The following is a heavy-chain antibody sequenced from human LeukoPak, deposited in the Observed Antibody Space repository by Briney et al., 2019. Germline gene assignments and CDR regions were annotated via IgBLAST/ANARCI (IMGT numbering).Heavy chain of an antibody. J-gene: IGHJ4*02. D-gene: IGHD3-10*01. CDR1: GFTFSTFG. V-gene: IGHV3-21*01. CDR3: AREVSTYGLDS. CDR2: ITSTSSYI. Sequence: GGSLRLSCAASGFTFSTFGMNWVRQAPGKGLECVSSITSTSSYIYYADSVKGRFTISRDDAKNSLYLQMNSLRAEDTAVYYCAREVSTYGLDSWGQGTLVTVSS.